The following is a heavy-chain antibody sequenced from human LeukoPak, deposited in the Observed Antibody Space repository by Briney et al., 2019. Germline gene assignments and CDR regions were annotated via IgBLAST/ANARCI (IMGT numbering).Heavy chain of an antibody. V-gene: IGHV3-7*04. CDR3: ARDLESVAGIYYYYYYGMDV. CDR1: GFTFRSYS. J-gene: IGHJ6*02. Sequence: GGSLRLSCAASGFTFRSYSMSCVRQAPGKGLEWVANIKQVGSEKYYVHSVKGRFTISRDNAKNSLSPKMNSLRAEDTAVQFCARDLESVAGIYYYYYYGMDVWGQGTTVTVSS. CDR2: IKQVGSEK. D-gene: IGHD6-19*01.